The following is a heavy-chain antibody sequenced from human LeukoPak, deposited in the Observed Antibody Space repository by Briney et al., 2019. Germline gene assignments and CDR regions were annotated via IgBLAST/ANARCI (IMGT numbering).Heavy chain of an antibody. D-gene: IGHD3-3*01. J-gene: IGHJ4*02. CDR2: IYNGDGT. CDR3: AREFFGGRRSGPGSFDY. CDR1: GFTVSSNY. Sequence: GGSLRLSCAASGFTVSSNYMSWVRQAPGKGLEWVSVIYNGDGTYYADSVKGRFTISRDNSKNTLYLQMNSLRADDTAVYYCAREFFGGRRSGPGSFDYWGQGTVVTVSS. V-gene: IGHV3-53*01.